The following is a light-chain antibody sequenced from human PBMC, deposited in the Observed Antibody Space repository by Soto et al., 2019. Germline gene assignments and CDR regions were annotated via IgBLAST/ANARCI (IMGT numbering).Light chain of an antibody. CDR3: QQYNSYQWT. CDR2: EAS. Sequence: DIEMTHSPSTLSASVGDRVTITCRASQSIISWLAWYQQKPGKAPKVLIYEASKLESGVPSRFSGSGSGTEFTLTISTLQPDDVATYYCQQYNSYQWTFGQGTKVDIK. CDR1: QSIISW. V-gene: IGKV1-5*01. J-gene: IGKJ1*01.